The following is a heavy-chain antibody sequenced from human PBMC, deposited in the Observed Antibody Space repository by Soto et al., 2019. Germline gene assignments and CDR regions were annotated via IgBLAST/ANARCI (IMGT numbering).Heavy chain of an antibody. Sequence: SETLSLTCTVSGGSITSSSYYWGWIRQPPGKGLEWIGSIYYSGSTYYNPSLKSRVTISVDTSKNQFSLKLSSVTAADTAVYYCARAFGELLSPYYYGMDVWGQGTTVTVSS. CDR3: ARAFGELLSPYYYGMDV. V-gene: IGHV4-39*07. J-gene: IGHJ6*02. CDR2: IYYSGST. CDR1: GGSITSSSYY. D-gene: IGHD3-10*01.